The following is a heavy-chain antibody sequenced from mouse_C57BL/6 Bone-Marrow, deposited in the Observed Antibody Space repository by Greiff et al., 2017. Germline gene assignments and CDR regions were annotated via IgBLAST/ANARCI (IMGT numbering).Heavy chain of an antibody. V-gene: IGHV1-19*01. CDR1: GYTFTDYY. CDR3: ARRTGSPWFAY. Sequence: VQLQQSGPVLVKPGASVKMSCKASGYTFTDYYMNWVKQSHGKSLEWIGVINPYNGGTSYNQKFKGKATLTVDKSSSTAYMELNSLTSEDSAVYYCARRTGSPWFAYWGQGTLVTVSA. D-gene: IGHD4-1*01. CDR2: INPYNGGT. J-gene: IGHJ3*01.